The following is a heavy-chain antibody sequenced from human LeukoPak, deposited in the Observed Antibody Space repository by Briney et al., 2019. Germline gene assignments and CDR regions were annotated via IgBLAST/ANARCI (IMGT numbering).Heavy chain of an antibody. CDR2: ISSSSSTI. CDR3: TSWGDTTAEYFQR. Sequence: GGSLRLSCAASRFTFNSYSMNWVRQAPGKGLEWVSYISSSSSTIYYADSVKGRFTISRNNAQNSMYLQMNSLRVEDTAVYYCTSWGDTTAEYFQRWGQGTLVTVSS. V-gene: IGHV3-48*04. J-gene: IGHJ1*01. CDR1: RFTFNSYS. D-gene: IGHD2-21*02.